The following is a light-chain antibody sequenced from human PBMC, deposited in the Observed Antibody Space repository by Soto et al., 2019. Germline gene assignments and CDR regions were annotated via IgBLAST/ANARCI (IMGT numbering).Light chain of an antibody. CDR1: QSVSSN. CDR2: GAS. Sequence: EIVMTQSPATLSVSPGERATLSCRASQSVSSNLAWYQQKPGQAPRLLIYGASTRATGIPARFSGSGSGTESALTFCGLQSADFAVYYCQQYNNWPPWTFGQGTKLAIK. V-gene: IGKV3-15*01. J-gene: IGKJ2*02. CDR3: QQYNNWPPWT.